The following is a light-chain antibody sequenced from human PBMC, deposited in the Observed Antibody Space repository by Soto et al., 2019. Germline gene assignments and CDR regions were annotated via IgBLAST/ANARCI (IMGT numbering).Light chain of an antibody. V-gene: IGLV1-40*01. CDR1: SSNIGAGYN. CDR3: QSYDSSLCGGV. Sequence: QSVLTQPPSVSGAPGQRVTISCTGSSSNIGAGYNVHWYQQLPGTAPKLLIYGNSNRPSGVPDRFSGSKSGTSASLAITGLQAEDEADYYCQSYDSSLCGGVFGGGTKVTVL. J-gene: IGLJ3*02. CDR2: GNS.